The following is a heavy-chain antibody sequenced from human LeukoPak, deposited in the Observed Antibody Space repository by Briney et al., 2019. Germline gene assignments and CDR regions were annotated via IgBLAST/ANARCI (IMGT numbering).Heavy chain of an antibody. CDR1: GFTFSSDW. CDR3: ARDLVEHSSGWYWEHWFDP. Sequence: PGGSLRLSCAASGFTFSSDWMSWVRQAPGKGLEWVANIKQDGSEKYYVDSVKGRFTISRDNAKNSLYLQMNSLRAEDTAVYYCARDLVEHSSGWYWEHWFDPWGQGTLVTVSS. J-gene: IGHJ5*02. CDR2: IKQDGSEK. V-gene: IGHV3-7*01. D-gene: IGHD6-19*01.